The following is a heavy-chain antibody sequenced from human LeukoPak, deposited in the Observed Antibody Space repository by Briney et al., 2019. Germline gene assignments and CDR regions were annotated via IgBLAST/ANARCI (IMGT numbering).Heavy chain of an antibody. V-gene: IGHV4-59*01. CDR2: IYYSGST. CDR1: GGSISSYY. J-gene: IGHJ4*02. Sequence: SETLSLTCTVSGGSISSYYWSWIRQPPGKGLEWIGYIYYSGSTNYNPSPKSRVTISVDTSKNQFSLKLSSVTAADTAVYYCARDGDYYGSGEYFDYWGQGTLVTVSS. D-gene: IGHD3-10*01. CDR3: ARDGDYYGSGEYFDY.